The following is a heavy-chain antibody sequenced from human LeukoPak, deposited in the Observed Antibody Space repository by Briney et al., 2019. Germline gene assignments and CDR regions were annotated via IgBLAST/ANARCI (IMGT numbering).Heavy chain of an antibody. J-gene: IGHJ4*02. V-gene: IGHV3-33*06. CDR3: AKDRGGGGSCIDY. D-gene: IGHD2-15*01. CDR2: IWYDGSNK. CDR1: GFTFSSYG. Sequence: PGRSLRLSCAASGFTFSSYGMHWVRQAPGKGLEWVAVIWYDGSNKYYADSVKGRFTISRDNSKNTLYLQMNSLRAEDTAVYYCAKDRGGGGSCIDYWGQGTLVTVSS.